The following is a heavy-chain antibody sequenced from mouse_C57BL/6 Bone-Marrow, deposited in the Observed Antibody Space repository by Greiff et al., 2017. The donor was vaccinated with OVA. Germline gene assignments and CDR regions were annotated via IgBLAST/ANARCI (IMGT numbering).Heavy chain of an antibody. CDR2: IDPEDGET. J-gene: IGHJ3*01. V-gene: IGHV14-2*01. D-gene: IGHD2-4*01. Sequence: VQLKESGAELVKPGASVKLSCTASGFNIKDYYMHWVKQRTEQGLEWIGRIDPEDGETKYAPKFQGNATITADTSSNTAYLQLSSLTSEDTAVYYCARWDYDGLFAYWGQGTLVTVSA. CDR1: GFNIKDYY. CDR3: ARWDYDGLFAY.